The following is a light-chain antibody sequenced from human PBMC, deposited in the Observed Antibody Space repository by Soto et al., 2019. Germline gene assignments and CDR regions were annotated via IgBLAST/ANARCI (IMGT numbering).Light chain of an antibody. V-gene: IGKV3-20*01. CDR3: QQYGSPPLT. J-gene: IGKJ4*01. CDR2: GAS. Sequence: IVWTQSAGTRSLAPGERATLSCRVSQSVSSSYLAWHQQKPGPAPRLLIYGASSRATGPPDRFSGSGSGTDFTLTISRLEPEDLAVYDCQQYGSPPLTFGGGTKVDIK. CDR1: QSVSSSY.